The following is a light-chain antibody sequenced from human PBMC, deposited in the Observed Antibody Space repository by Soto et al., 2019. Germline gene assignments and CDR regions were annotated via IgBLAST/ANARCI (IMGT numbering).Light chain of an antibody. V-gene: IGLV4-69*01. CDR3: QTWGSGIVV. J-gene: IGLJ2*01. CDR1: SGHSNYA. Sequence: QPVLTQPPSASASLGASVKLTCTLSSGHSNYAIAWHQQQSEKGPRYLMKLNSDGSHSKGDGIPDRFSGSSSGAERYLTISSLQSEDEADYYCQTWGSGIVVFGGGTKVTVL. CDR2: LNSDGSH.